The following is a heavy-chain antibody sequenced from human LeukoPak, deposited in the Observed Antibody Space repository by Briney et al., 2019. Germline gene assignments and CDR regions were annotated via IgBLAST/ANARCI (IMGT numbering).Heavy chain of an antibody. Sequence: SETLSLTCAVYGGSFSGYYWSWIRQPPGKGLEWIGEINHSGSTNYNPSLKSRVTISVDTSKNQFSLKLSSVTAADTAVYYCARQGYSSSWYYMDVWGKGTTVTISS. J-gene: IGHJ6*03. CDR1: GGSFSGYY. CDR2: INHSGST. CDR3: ARQGYSSSWYYMDV. D-gene: IGHD6-13*01. V-gene: IGHV4-34*01.